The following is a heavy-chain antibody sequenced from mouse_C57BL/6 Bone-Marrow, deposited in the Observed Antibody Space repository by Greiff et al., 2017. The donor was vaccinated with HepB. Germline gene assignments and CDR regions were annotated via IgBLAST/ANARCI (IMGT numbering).Heavy chain of an antibody. CDR1: GYSITSGYF. Sequence: EVKLQESGPGLVKPSQSLSLTCSVTGYSITSGYFWNWIRQFPGNKLEWMGYISYDGSNNYNPSLKNRISITRDTSKNQFFLKLNSVTTEDTATYYCAREIYYGSSYGYFDYWGQGTTLTVSS. J-gene: IGHJ2*01. D-gene: IGHD1-1*01. V-gene: IGHV3-6*01. CDR3: AREIYYGSSYGYFDY. CDR2: ISYDGSN.